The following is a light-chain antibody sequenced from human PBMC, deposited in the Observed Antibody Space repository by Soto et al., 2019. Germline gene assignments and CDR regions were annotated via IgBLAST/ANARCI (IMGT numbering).Light chain of an antibody. CDR2: YDD. Sequence: QSVLTQPPSVSEAPRQRVTISCSGSTSNIENNAVNWYQQLPGKAPKLLIYYDDLLPSGVSDRFSASKSGTSASLAISGLQSEDEADYYCAVWDDNLNGPVFGGGTKLTVL. V-gene: IGLV1-36*01. CDR3: AVWDDNLNGPV. J-gene: IGLJ3*02. CDR1: TSNIENNA.